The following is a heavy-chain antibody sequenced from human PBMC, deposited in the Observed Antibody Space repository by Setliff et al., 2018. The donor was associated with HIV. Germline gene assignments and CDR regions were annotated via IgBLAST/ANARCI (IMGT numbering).Heavy chain of an antibody. CDR1: GGSIRSGSYY. CDR2: IYSTGGT. CDR3: ARAAYSGTYVWEPATDL. J-gene: IGHJ2*01. Sequence: PSETLSLTCSVSGGSIRSGSYYWSWIRRPAGKGLEWIGHIYSTGGTRYNPSLESRLTILVDTSRNQFSLNLSSVTAADTAVYYCARAAYSGTYVWEPATDLWGRGTLVTAPQ. D-gene: IGHD1-26*01. V-gene: IGHV4-61*09.